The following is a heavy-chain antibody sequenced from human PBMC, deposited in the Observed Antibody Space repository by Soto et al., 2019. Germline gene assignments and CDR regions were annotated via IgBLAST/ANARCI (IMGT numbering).Heavy chain of an antibody. V-gene: IGHV3-11*06. CDR1: GFTFSDYY. D-gene: IGHD5-18*01. CDR3: AREQPYRYFDL. J-gene: IGHJ2*01. CDR2: ISSSSSYT. Sequence: GGSLRLSCAASGFTFSDYYMSWIRQAPGKGLGWVSYISSSSSYTNYADSVKGRFTISRDNAKNSLYLQMNSLRAEDTAVYYCAREQPYRYFDLWGRGTLVTVSS.